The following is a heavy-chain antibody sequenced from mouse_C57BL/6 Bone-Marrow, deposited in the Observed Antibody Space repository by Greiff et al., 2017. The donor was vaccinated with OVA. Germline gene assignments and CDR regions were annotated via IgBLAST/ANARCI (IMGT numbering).Heavy chain of an antibody. CDR1: GYTFTSYW. CDR2: IDPNSGGT. CDR3: ARSPTAITTVVATWYFDV. D-gene: IGHD1-1*01. J-gene: IGHJ1*03. Sequence: QVQLKQPGAELVKPGASVKLSCKASGYTFTSYWMHWVKQRPGRGLEWIGRIDPNSGGTKYNEKFKSKATLTVDKPSSTAYMQLSSLTSEDSAVYYCARSPTAITTVVATWYFDVWGTGTTVTVSS. V-gene: IGHV1-72*01.